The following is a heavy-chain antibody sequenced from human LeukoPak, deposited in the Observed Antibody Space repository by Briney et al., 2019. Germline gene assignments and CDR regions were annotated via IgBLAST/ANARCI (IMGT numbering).Heavy chain of an antibody. CDR3: ARGSLYYDFWSGYYLIDP. CDR1: GGTFSSYD. CDR2: MNPNSGNT. Sequence: ASVKVSCKASGGTFSSYDINWVRQATGQGLEWMGWMNPNSGNTGYAQKFQGRVTITRNTSISTAYMELSSLRSEDTAVYYCARGSLYYDFWSGYYLIDPWGQGTLVTVSS. J-gene: IGHJ5*02. V-gene: IGHV1-8*03. D-gene: IGHD3-3*01.